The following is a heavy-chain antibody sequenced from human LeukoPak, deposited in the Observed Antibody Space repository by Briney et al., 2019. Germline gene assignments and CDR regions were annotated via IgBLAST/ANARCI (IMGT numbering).Heavy chain of an antibody. CDR1: GFTFSSYW. Sequence: NPGGSLRLSCAASGFTFSSYWMSWIRQAPGKGLEWVSYISSSGSTIYYADSVKGRFTISRDNAKNSLYLQMNSLRAEDTAVYYCARDLIPYCSSTSCYYFDYWGQGTLVTVSS. CDR2: ISSSGSTI. D-gene: IGHD2-2*01. J-gene: IGHJ4*02. CDR3: ARDLIPYCSSTSCYYFDY. V-gene: IGHV3-11*01.